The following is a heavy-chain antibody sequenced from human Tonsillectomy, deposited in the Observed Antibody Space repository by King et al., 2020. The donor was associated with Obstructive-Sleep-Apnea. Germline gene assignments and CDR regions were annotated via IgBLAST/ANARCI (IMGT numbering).Heavy chain of an antibody. CDR3: TRGGGDIMLTYY. Sequence: VQLVESGAEVKKPGASVKVSCTASGYIFINYYMHWVRQAPGQGLEWMGIINPSGGSTSYAQKFQGRVTMTRDTSTSTVYMELSSLRSEDTAVYYCTRGGGDIMLTYYWGQGTLVTVSS. CDR1: GYIFINYY. J-gene: IGHJ4*02. D-gene: IGHD2-21*02. CDR2: INPSGGST. V-gene: IGHV1-46*01.